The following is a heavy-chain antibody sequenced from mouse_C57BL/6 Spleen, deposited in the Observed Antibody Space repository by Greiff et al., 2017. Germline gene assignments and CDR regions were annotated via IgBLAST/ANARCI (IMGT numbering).Heavy chain of an antibody. V-gene: IGHV1-69*01. CDR3: AGSGDGYPLAY. CDR2: IDPSDSYT. Sequence: QVQLKQPGAELVMPGASVTLSCKASGYTFTSYWMHWVKPRPGQGLEWIGEIDPSDSYTNYNQKFKGKSTLTVDKSSSTAYMQLSSLTSEDSAVYYCAGSGDGYPLAYWGQGTLVTVSA. CDR1: GYTFTSYW. J-gene: IGHJ3*01. D-gene: IGHD2-3*01.